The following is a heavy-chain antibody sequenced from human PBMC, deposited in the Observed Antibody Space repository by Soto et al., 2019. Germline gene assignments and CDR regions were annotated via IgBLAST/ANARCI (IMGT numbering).Heavy chain of an antibody. J-gene: IGHJ4*01. Sequence: QVQLVQSGAEVKKPGASVKVSCKASGYTFTNYGINWVRQAPGQGLEWLGWVSAYHGERRYAQRVQARVIMTTDTSTTTAYMEFRSLRSDDTAVYYCSRGTSIPASGDYWGQGTLVTVSS. CDR2: VSAYHGER. V-gene: IGHV1-18*01. CDR3: SRGTSIPASGDY. CDR1: GYTFTNYG. D-gene: IGHD1-20*01.